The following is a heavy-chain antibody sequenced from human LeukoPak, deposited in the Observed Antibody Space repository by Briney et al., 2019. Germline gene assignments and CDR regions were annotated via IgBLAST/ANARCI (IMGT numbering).Heavy chain of an antibody. CDR2: INPSGGST. Sequence: ASVKVSCKASGYTFTSYYMYWVRQAPGQGLEWMGIINPSGGSTSYAQKFQGRVTMTRDTSTSTVYMELSSLRSEDTAVYYCARAAVVVVAAQSYGMDVWGQGTTVTVSS. CDR1: GYTFTSYY. CDR3: ARAAVVVVAAQSYGMDV. D-gene: IGHD2-15*01. V-gene: IGHV1-46*01. J-gene: IGHJ6*02.